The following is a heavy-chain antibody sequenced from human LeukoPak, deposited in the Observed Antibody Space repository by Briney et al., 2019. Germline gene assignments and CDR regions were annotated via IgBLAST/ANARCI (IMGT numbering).Heavy chain of an antibody. CDR2: IKQDGSEE. J-gene: IGHJ6*02. CDR3: ARDPYSSTWSYGMDV. Sequence: GGSPRLSCAASGFSFSTYWMSWVRQAPGKGLEWVANIKQDGSEEVYVDSVRGRFTISRDNAKNSLFLQMNTLRAEDTAVYYCARDPYSSTWSYGMDVWGQGTMVTVSS. CDR1: GFSFSTYW. D-gene: IGHD6-6*01. V-gene: IGHV3-7*05.